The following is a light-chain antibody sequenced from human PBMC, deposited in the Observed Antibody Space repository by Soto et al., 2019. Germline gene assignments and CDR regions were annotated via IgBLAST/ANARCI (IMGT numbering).Light chain of an antibody. CDR2: EAS. V-gene: IGKV3-11*01. Sequence: IVLTQSPATLSLSPGERATLSCRASQSVSSNLAWYQQKPGQAPRLLTYEASNRATGIPARFSGSGSATDFTLTISSLEPEDFAVYYCQQRSDWITFGQGTRLEIK. J-gene: IGKJ5*01. CDR1: QSVSSN. CDR3: QQRSDWIT.